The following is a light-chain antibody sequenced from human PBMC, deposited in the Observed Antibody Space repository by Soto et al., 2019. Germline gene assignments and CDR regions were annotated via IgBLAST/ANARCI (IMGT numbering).Light chain of an antibody. V-gene: IGKV4-1*01. CDR1: QSVLYSSNNKNY. CDR3: QQYYNTPLT. J-gene: IGKJ4*01. Sequence: EIVVTQSPDSLAVSLGERATINCKSSQSVLYSSNNKNYLAWYQQKPTQPPKLLIYWASTRESGVPDRFSGSGSGTDFTLTISSLQAEDVAVYYCQQYYNTPLTFGGGTKVEIK. CDR2: WAS.